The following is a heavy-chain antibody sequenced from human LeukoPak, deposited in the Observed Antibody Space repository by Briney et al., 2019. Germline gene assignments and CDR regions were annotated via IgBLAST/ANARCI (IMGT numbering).Heavy chain of an antibody. J-gene: IGHJ4*02. Sequence: PGRSLRLSCAASGFTLSSYAMHWVRQAPGKGLEWVAVISYDGSNKYYADSVKGRFTISRDNSKNTLYLQMNSLRAEDTAVYYCARDLKADYWGQGTLVTVSS. CDR2: ISYDGSNK. CDR1: GFTLSSYA. CDR3: ARDLKADY. V-gene: IGHV3-30-3*01.